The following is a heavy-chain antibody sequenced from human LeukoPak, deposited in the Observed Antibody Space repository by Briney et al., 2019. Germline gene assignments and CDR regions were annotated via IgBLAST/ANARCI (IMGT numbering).Heavy chain of an antibody. CDR2: IYYSART. CDR1: GGSISSSSYY. Sequence: SDTLSLTCTVSGGSISSSSYYWGWIRQPPGKGLEWIGSIYYSARTSYHPSLKSRVTISVDTSKSQFSLKLICVTAADTAVYYCARAGERVRGVIIRGFDYWGQGTLVTVSS. D-gene: IGHD3-10*01. CDR3: ARAGERVRGVIIRGFDY. V-gene: IGHV4-39*07. J-gene: IGHJ4*02.